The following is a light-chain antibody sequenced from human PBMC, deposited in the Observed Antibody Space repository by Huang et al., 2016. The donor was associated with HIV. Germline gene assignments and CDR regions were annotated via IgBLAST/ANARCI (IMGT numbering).Light chain of an antibody. CDR2: DTS. V-gene: IGKV3-11*01. CDR1: QSVGNY. CDR3: QQRSSGVT. J-gene: IGKJ4*01. Sequence: IVLTQSPATLSWYPGERVTLSCRASQSVGNYIAWYQQHPGQSPRLIIYDTSNRAADTPVRFSGSGSGTDFALTISNLESEDFALYYCQQRSSGVTFGGGTKVQVK.